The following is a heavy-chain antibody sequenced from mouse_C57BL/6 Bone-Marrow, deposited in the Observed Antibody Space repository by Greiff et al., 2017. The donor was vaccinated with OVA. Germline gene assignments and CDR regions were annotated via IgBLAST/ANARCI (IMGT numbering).Heavy chain of an antibody. CDR3: SEDAAVYYCVLYGSRGYFDV. J-gene: IGHJ1*03. CDR2: GQGLEWIG. D-gene: IGHD1-1*01. Sequence: QVQLKESGPELARPWASVKISCQAFYTFSSRVHFAIRDTNYWMQWVKQRPGQGLEWIGAIYPGNGDTSYNQKFKGKATVTADKSSSTAYMQRSSLTSEDAAVYYCVLYGSRGYFDVWGTGTTVTVSS. CDR1: YTFSSRVH. V-gene: IGHV1-87*01.